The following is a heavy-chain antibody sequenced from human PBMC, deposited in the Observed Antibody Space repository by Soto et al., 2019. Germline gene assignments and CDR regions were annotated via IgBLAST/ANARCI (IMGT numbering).Heavy chain of an antibody. J-gene: IGHJ4*02. Sequence: PGPPRNLSRKGSGYSFAGYWITWVRLQAGKGLEWMGRIDPSDSQTYYSPSFRGDVTSSVTKSITTVFLQWRSLRASDTAMYYCARQIYDSDTGPNFQYYFDSWGQGT. CDR2: IDPSDSQT. CDR3: ARQIYDSDTGPNFQYYFDS. CDR1: GYSFAGYW. D-gene: IGHD3-22*01. V-gene: IGHV5-10-1*01.